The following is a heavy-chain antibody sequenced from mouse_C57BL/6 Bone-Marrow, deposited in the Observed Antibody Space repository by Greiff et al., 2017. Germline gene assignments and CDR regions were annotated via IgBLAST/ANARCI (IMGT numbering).Heavy chain of an antibody. CDR3: ARNWDAYYFDY. Sequence: EVKLQESGPGLVKPSQSLSLTCSVTGYSITSGYYWNWIRQFPGNKLEWMGYISYDGSNNYNPSLTNRISITRDTSKNQFFLKLNSVTTEDTATYYCARNWDAYYFDYWGQGTTLTVSS. CDR1: GYSITSGYY. D-gene: IGHD4-1*01. V-gene: IGHV3-6*01. CDR2: ISYDGSN. J-gene: IGHJ2*01.